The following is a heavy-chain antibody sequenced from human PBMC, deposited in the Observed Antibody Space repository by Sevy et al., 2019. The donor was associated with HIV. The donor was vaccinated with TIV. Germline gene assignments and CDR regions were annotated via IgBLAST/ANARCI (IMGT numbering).Heavy chain of an antibody. Sequence: GGSLRLSCAASGFTFSNYGMHWVRQAPGKGLEWLAAISYDGINKDYADSAKGRFTISRDNFKNMLYLQMNSLRIEDTALYYCAKCPVWELGVFDMWGQGTMVTVSS. CDR2: ISYDGINK. J-gene: IGHJ3*02. CDR3: AKCPVWELGVFDM. V-gene: IGHV3-30*18. D-gene: IGHD3-10*01. CDR1: GFTFSNYG.